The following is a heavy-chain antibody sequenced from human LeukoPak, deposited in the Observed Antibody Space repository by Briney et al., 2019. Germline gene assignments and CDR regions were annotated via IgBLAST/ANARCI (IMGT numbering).Heavy chain of an antibody. CDR1: GFTFSNYW. V-gene: IGHV3-74*01. J-gene: IGHJ4*02. CDR3: ARASGTNAGYVQVDY. D-gene: IGHD3-9*01. CDR2: INSDGTST. Sequence: PGGSLRLSCAASGFTFSNYWMHWVRQGPGRGLVWVSRINSDGTSTTYAESEKGRFTISRDNAKNTLYLQIDSLRAEDTAMYYCARASGTNAGYVQVDYWGQGTLVTVSS.